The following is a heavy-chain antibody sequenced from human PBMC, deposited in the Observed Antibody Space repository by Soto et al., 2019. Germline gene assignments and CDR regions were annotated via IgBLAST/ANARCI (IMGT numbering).Heavy chain of an antibody. D-gene: IGHD1-7*01. J-gene: IGHJ4*02. V-gene: IGHV3-23*01. CDR3: AKTLFRRNSSFDR. CDR2: ISGIGDDT. CDR1: GFTFRSYD. Sequence: EEQLLESGGALVQPGGSLRISCAASGFTFRSYDMSWVRQAPGKGREWVSTISGIGDDTYYVESVKGRFIVSRDNSKNTLYLQMNSLKVEDTARYYWAKTLFRRNSSFDRWCQGTVVSVSS.